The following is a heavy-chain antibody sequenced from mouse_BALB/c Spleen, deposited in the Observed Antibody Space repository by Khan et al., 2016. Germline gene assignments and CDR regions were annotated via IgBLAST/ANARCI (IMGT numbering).Heavy chain of an antibody. D-gene: IGHD6-2*01. V-gene: IGHV9-3-1*01. CDR2: INTYTRET. Sequence: QIQLVQSGPELTKPGETVKISCKASGYTFTNFGMNWVKQAPGKGLKWMGSINTYTRETTYADDFKGRFAFSLENSASTAYLQIGNLKYEDTATYFCTRGRVGLVDYWGQGTTLTVSS. J-gene: IGHJ2*01. CDR1: GYTFTNFG. CDR3: TRGRVGLVDY.